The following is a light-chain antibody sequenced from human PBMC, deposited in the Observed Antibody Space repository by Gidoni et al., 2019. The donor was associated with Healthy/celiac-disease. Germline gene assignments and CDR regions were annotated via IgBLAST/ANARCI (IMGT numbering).Light chain of an antibody. Sequence: DIQMTQSPSSMSASVGDRVTITCRASQSISSYLNWYQQKPGKAPKLLSYAASSLQSGVPSRFSGSVSGTDFTLTISSLQPEDFATYYCQQSYSTPYTFGQGTKLEIK. CDR1: QSISSY. V-gene: IGKV1-39*01. CDR2: AAS. J-gene: IGKJ2*01. CDR3: QQSYSTPYT.